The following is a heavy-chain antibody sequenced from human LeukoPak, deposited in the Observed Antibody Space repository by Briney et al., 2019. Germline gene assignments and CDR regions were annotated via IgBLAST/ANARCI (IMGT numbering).Heavy chain of an antibody. V-gene: IGHV3-23*01. CDR2: ISGSGNIR. CDR3: AKRRGSSWYQDIEY. D-gene: IGHD6-13*01. CDR1: GLIFSKYW. J-gene: IGHJ4*02. Sequence: GGSLRLSCAASGLIFSKYWMTWVRQAPGKGLEWVSAISGSGNIRYYADSVKGRFTISRDNSKYTLYLQMNSLRAEDTAVYYCAKRRGSSWYQDIEYWGQGTLVTVSS.